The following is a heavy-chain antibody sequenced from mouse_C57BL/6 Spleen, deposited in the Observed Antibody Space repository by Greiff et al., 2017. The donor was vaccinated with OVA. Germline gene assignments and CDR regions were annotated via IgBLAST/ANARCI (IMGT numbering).Heavy chain of an antibody. J-gene: IGHJ2*01. Sequence: VKLQQSGAELARPGASVTLSCKASGYTFTSYGISWVKQRTGQGLEWIGEIYPRSGNTYYNEKFKGKATLTADKSSSTAYMELRSLTSEDSEVYVCARGITTVLEPCDYWGQGTTLTVSS. CDR1: GYTFTSYG. V-gene: IGHV1-81*01. D-gene: IGHD1-1*01. CDR2: IYPRSGNT. CDR3: ARGITTVLEPCDY.